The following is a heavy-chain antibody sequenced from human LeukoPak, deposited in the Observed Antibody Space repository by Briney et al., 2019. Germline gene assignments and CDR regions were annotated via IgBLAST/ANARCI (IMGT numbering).Heavy chain of an antibody. CDR2: INPKSGGT. V-gene: IGHV1-2*02. CDR1: EYTFTGYY. J-gene: IGHJ4*02. CDR3: ARLPEGRTTVTHWLTDY. D-gene: IGHD4-17*01. Sequence: GASVKVSCKASEYTFTGYYMHWVRQAPGQGLEWMGWINPKSGGTNYAQKFQGRVTMTRDTSITTAYMELSRLRSDDTAVYYCARLPEGRTTVTHWLTDYWGQGTLVTVSS.